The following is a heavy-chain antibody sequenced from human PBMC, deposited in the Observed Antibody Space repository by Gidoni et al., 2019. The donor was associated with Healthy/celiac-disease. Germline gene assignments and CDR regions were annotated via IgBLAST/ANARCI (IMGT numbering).Heavy chain of an antibody. CDR2: IYPSGST. D-gene: IGHD6-6*01. V-gene: IGHV4-61*02. CDR1: GGSSSRGSYY. J-gene: IGHJ3*02. Sequence: QVQLQESGPGLVKPSQTLSLTCTVPGGSSSRGSYYWSWIRQPAGKGLELIGSIYPSGSTNYNPSLKSRVTISVDTSKNQFSLKLSSVTAADTAVYYCASSSGLDAFDIWGQGTMVTVSS. CDR3: ASSSGLDAFDI.